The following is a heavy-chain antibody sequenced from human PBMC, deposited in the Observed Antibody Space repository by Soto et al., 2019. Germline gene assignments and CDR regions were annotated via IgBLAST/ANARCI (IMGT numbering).Heavy chain of an antibody. V-gene: IGHV2-5*02. CDR1: GFSLTTSGVG. CDR2: IYWDDDK. CDR3: AHRLPGSTTGWNTGMFDY. D-gene: IGHD6-19*01. J-gene: IGHJ4*02. Sequence: KESGPTLVKPTETLTLTCTFTGFSLTTSGVGVGWIRQPPGKALEWLAFIYWDDDKRYSPSLRSRLTITKDTSKNQVVLTMTNMDPVDTATYFCAHRLPGSTTGWNTGMFDYWGQGTLVTVSS.